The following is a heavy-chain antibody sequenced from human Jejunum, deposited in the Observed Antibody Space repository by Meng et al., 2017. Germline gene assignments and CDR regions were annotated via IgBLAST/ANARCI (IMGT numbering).Heavy chain of an antibody. D-gene: IGHD2-15*01. J-gene: IGHJ3*02. CDR3: AREYWGLDGFDI. CDR1: GFTVSSKY. Sequence: GESLKISCAVSGFTVSSKYMSWVRQAPGKGLEWLTVIYSGGNTYYADSVKGRFTIPRDNSNNTLYLQMNSLRTEDTAVYYCAREYWGLDGFDIWGQGTMVTVSS. V-gene: IGHV3-53*05. CDR2: IYSGGNT.